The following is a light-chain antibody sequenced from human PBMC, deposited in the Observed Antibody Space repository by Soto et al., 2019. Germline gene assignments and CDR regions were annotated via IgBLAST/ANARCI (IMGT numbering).Light chain of an antibody. CDR3: QKYNSAPST. J-gene: IGKJ1*01. CDR2: AAS. V-gene: IGKV1-27*01. Sequence: DIQMTQSPSSLSASVGDRVTITCRASQGIGNYLAWYQQKPGKVPTLLIYAASTLQSGVPSRFSGSGSGTDVPLTISSLQPEDVGTYYCQKYNSAPSTFGQGTKVEI. CDR1: QGIGNY.